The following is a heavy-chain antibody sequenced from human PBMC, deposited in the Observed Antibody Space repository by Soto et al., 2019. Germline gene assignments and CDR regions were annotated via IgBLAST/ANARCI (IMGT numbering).Heavy chain of an antibody. D-gene: IGHD1-7*01. Sequence: ASVKVSCKASGGTFSSYAISWVRPAPGQGLEWMGGIIPIFGTANYAQKFQGRVTITADKSTSTAYMELSSLRSEDTAVYYCARERNKSGTAACDIWGQGTMVTVS. CDR3: ARERNKSGTAACDI. CDR2: IIPIFGTA. V-gene: IGHV1-69*06. J-gene: IGHJ3*02. CDR1: GGTFSSYA.